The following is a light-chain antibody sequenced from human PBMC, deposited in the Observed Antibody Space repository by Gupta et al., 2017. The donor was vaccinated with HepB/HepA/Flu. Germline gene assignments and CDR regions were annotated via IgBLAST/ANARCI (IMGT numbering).Light chain of an antibody. CDR3: RQRTDWPPHT. Sequence: EVVMTQSPLSLPVTLGQPASISCSSSQSLADRDGNTYLNWFQQRPGQAPRRLIYKVSRRDAGVADRFSGSGLGNHFPLKISRGEEEDIGVYYCRQRTDWPPHTFGQGTKMDIK. V-gene: IGKV2-30*01. J-gene: IGKJ2*01. CDR2: KVS. CDR1: QSLADRDGNTY.